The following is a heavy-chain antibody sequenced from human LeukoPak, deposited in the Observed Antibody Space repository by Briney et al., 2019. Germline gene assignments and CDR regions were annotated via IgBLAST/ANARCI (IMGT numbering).Heavy chain of an antibody. Sequence: ASVTVSCKASGYTFRGYYIHWVRQAPGQGLEWVGWINPNSGDTNYAQKLQGRVTMTRDTSIITAFMELSRLTSDDTAVYYCARVVSGGVIWAYWGQGTLVTVSS. V-gene: IGHV1-2*02. J-gene: IGHJ4*02. CDR3: ARVVSGGVIWAY. CDR2: INPNSGDT. D-gene: IGHD3-16*01. CDR1: GYTFRGYY.